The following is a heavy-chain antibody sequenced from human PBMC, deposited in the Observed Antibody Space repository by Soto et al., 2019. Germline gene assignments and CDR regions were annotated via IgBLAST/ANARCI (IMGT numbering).Heavy chain of an antibody. Sequence: EVQLVESGGGLVKPGRSLRLSCTASGFTFGDYAMSWFRQAPGKGLEWVGFIRSKAYGGTTEYAASVKGRFTISRDDSKSIAYLQMNSLKTEDTAVYYCTRVEEQQHPPQAYFDYWGQGTLVTVSS. CDR1: GFTFGDYA. CDR3: TRVEEQQHPPQAYFDY. V-gene: IGHV3-49*05. J-gene: IGHJ4*02. CDR2: IRSKAYGGTT. D-gene: IGHD6-13*01.